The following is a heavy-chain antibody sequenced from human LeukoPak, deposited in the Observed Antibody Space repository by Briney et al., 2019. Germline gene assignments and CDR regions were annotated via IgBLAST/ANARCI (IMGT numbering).Heavy chain of an antibody. CDR3: ARDGGGWTYFDY. D-gene: IGHD6-19*01. CDR2: IKQDGSEK. CDR1: GFTLSSFW. Sequence: GGSLRVSCAASGFTLSSFWMAWVRQAPGKGLEWVANIKQDGSEKYYVASVKGRFTISRDNAKTSVSLQMNSLRADDTAVYYCARDGGGWTYFDYWGQGSPVTVSS. V-gene: IGHV3-7*04. J-gene: IGHJ4*02.